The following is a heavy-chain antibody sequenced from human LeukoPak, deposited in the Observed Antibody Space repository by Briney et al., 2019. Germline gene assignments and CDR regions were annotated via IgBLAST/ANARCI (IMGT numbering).Heavy chain of an antibody. CDR3: ATARGPDPGYSSGWGDFDY. CDR1: GFTFSSYG. CDR2: IWYDGSNK. D-gene: IGHD6-19*01. Sequence: GRSLRLSCAASGFTFSSYGMHWVRQAPGKGLEWVAVIWYDGSNKYYADSVKGRFTISRDNSKNTLYLQMNSLRAEDTAVYYCATARGPDPGYSSGWGDFDYRGQGTLVTVSS. J-gene: IGHJ4*02. V-gene: IGHV3-33*01.